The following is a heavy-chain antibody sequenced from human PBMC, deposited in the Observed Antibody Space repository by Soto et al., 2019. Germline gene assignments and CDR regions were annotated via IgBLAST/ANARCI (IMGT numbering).Heavy chain of an antibody. V-gene: IGHV4-59*01. CDR1: GGSISPYY. J-gene: IGHJ6*02. CDR2: IYYRGST. Sequence: SETLSLTCTVSGGSISPYYWSWIRQPPGQGLEWLGYIYYRGSTDYNPSLKSRVTISVDTSKNQFSLNLSSVTAADTAVYYCARDLRFQGHDYADYLGYGMDVWGQGTTVTVSS. D-gene: IGHD4-17*01. CDR3: ARDLRFQGHDYADYLGYGMDV.